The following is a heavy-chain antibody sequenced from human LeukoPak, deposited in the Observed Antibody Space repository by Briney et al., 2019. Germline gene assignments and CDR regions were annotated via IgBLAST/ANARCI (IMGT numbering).Heavy chain of an antibody. CDR2: ITGSGGFT. CDR3: VRSLDY. CDR1: GFPFSTYA. V-gene: IGHV3-23*01. J-gene: IGHJ4*02. Sequence: GSLRLSCAASGFPFSTYAMNWVRQAPGKGLEWVSVITGSGGFTQYADSVKGRFTISRDNSKNTVYLQMNSLRVEDTALYYCVRSLDYWGQGTLVTVSS.